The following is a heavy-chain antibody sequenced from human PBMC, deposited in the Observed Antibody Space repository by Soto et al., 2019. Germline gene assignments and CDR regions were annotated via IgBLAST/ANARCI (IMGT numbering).Heavy chain of an antibody. CDR1: GDSVSSNSAA. D-gene: IGHD6-19*01. Sequence: SQTLSLTCAISGDSVSSNSAAWNWIRQSPSRGLEWLGRTYYRSKWYNDYAVSVKSRITINPDTSKNQFSLQLNSVTPEDTAVYYCARERAWSSGPTARYYMDVWGKGTTVTVSS. J-gene: IGHJ6*03. CDR2: TYYRSKWYN. V-gene: IGHV6-1*01. CDR3: ARERAWSSGPTARYYMDV.